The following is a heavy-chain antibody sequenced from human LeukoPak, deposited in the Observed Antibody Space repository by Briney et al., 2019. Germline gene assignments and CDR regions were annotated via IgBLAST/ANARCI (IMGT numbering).Heavy chain of an antibody. Sequence: HPGGSLRLSCAASGFTFSSYTMSWARQTPGKGLEWVSGISASGTGTHYANSVKGRFTISRDNSKNTLYLHMNTLRAEDTAVYHCAKDQIVGALYYFDYWGQGTLVTVSS. V-gene: IGHV3-23*01. J-gene: IGHJ4*02. CDR2: ISASGTGT. CDR3: AKDQIVGALYYFDY. D-gene: IGHD1-26*01. CDR1: GFTFSSYT.